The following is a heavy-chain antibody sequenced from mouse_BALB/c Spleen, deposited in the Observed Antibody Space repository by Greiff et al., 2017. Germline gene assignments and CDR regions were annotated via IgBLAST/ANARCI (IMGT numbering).Heavy chain of an antibody. CDR3: ARSYDYDWAY. CDR1: GYAFSSYW. J-gene: IGHJ3*01. Sequence: QVHVKQSGAELVRPGSSVKISCKASGYAFSSYWMNWVKQRPGQGLEWIGQIYPGDGDTNYNGKFKGKATLTADKSSSTAYMQLSSLTSEDSAVYFCARSYDYDWAYWGQGTLVTVSA. D-gene: IGHD2-4*01. CDR2: IYPGDGDT. V-gene: IGHV1-80*01.